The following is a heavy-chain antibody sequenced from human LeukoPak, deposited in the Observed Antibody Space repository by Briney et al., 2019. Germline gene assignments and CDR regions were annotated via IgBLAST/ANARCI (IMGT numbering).Heavy chain of an antibody. CDR3: ATYTQSGAQGVSDY. CDR2: IHPNDGDT. Sequence: ASVKVSCKASGYTFTSNYMHWVRQAPGQGLEWMGLIHPNDGDTKYTQEFQDRVTMTRDTSTSTVYMELSSLRSKDTAVYYCATYTQSGAQGVSDYWGQGTLVTVSS. CDR1: GYTFTSNY. D-gene: IGHD3-10*01. J-gene: IGHJ4*02. V-gene: IGHV1-46*01.